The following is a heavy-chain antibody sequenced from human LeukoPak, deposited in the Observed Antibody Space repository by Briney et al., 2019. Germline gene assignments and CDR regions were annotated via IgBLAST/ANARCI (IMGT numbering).Heavy chain of an antibody. D-gene: IGHD4-17*01. V-gene: IGHV3-30*04. Sequence: PGGSLTVSCAASGFAFKTYAMHWVRQAPGKGLEWVGLISYGADNKYYADSVKGRFTISRDNSNDTLFLQMSGLRVEDTAVYYCARDIYGTDAFDIWGQGTMVTVSS. CDR3: ARDIYGTDAFDI. CDR2: ISYGADNK. CDR1: GFAFKTYA. J-gene: IGHJ3*02.